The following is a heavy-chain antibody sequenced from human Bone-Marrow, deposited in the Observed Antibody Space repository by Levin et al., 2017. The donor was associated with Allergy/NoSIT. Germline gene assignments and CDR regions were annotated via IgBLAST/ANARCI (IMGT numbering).Heavy chain of an antibody. Sequence: TLSLTCSLSGASLIASGEGVGWIRQPPGKALQWLTVIFWDDDKFYSPSLKSRLTITKDTSKKQVVLRMTNTDPEDTATYYCAHAFLYWFEENSHWFDCWGQGTRVTVSS. CDR1: GASLIASGEG. CDR3: AHAFLYWFEENSHWFDC. CDR2: IFWDDDK. J-gene: IGHJ5*01. V-gene: IGHV2-5*02. D-gene: IGHD3-10*01.